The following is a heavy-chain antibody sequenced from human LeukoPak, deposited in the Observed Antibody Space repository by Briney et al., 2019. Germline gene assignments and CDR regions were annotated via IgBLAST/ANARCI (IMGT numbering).Heavy chain of an antibody. CDR1: GGSISGSSYY. J-gene: IGHJ6*02. D-gene: IGHD3-3*01. Sequence: SETLSLTCTVSGGSISGSSYYWGWIRQPPGKGLEWIGSIYYSGSTYYNPSLKSRVTTSVDTSKNQFSLKLSSVTAADTAVYYFARHSLDDFWSGLGYYYYGMDVWGQGTTVTVSS. CDR2: IYYSGST. CDR3: ARHSLDDFWSGLGYYYYGMDV. V-gene: IGHV4-39*01.